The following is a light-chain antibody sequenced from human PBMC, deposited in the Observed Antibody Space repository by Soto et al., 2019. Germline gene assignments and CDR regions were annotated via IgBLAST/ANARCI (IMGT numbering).Light chain of an antibody. V-gene: IGLV2-14*01. Sequence: QSVLTQPTSVSGSPGQSIAIPCTGNGNDIGAYDYVSWYQQHPGKAPRLLIYGVRNRPPGISSRFSGFKSGLTASLTIPGLKAEAEADYYCSSFNTNRLYVFGHGTTVTV. CDR3: SSFNTNRLYV. CDR2: GVR. J-gene: IGLJ1*01. CDR1: GNDIGAYDY.